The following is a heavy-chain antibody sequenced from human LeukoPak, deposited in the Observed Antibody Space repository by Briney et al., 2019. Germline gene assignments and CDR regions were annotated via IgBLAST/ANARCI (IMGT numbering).Heavy chain of an antibody. V-gene: IGHV4-4*02. Sequence: PSETLSLTCAVSGGSISSSNWWSWVRQPPGKGLEWIGEIYHSGSTNYNPSLKSRVTISVDKSKNQFSLKLSSVTAADTAVYYCATIQYSSGWTFGYWGQGTLVTVS. J-gene: IGHJ4*02. CDR2: IYHSGST. CDR1: GGSISSSNW. CDR3: ATIQYSSGWTFGY. D-gene: IGHD6-19*01.